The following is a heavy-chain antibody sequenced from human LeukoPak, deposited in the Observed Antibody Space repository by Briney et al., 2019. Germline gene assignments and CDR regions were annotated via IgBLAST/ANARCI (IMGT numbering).Heavy chain of an antibody. CDR3: ARAYQPLGGLSLPDS. CDR1: GYTFTNYA. J-gene: IGHJ5*01. CDR2: INTNTGDP. V-gene: IGHV7-4-1*02. D-gene: IGHD3-16*02. Sequence: ASVKVSCKASGYTFTNYAMNWVRQAPGQGLEWMGWINTNTGDPTYAQDFTGRFVFSVDTSVSTPYLQISSLKAEDTAVYYCARAYQPLGGLSLPDSWGQGTLVTVSS.